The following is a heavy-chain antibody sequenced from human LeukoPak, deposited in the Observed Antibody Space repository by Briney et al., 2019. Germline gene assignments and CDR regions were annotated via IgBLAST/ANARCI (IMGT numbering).Heavy chain of an antibody. CDR3: AKPQEGYYGSGSPIDY. Sequence: LSLTCTVSGGSISSGSYYWSWIRQAPGKGLEWVSYISSSGSTIYYADSVKGRFTISRDNSKNSLYLQMNSLRAEDTALYYCAKPQEGYYGSGSPIDYWGQGTLVTVSS. CDR1: GGSISSGSYY. J-gene: IGHJ4*02. V-gene: IGHV3-11*01. CDR2: ISSSGSTI. D-gene: IGHD3-10*01.